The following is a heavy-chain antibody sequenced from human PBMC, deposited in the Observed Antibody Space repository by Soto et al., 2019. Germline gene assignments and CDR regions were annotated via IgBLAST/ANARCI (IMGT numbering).Heavy chain of an antibody. CDR3: ATASTGNYYGSGSYYTRWFDP. CDR1: GASFSGYS. CDR2: INHSGST. V-gene: IGHV4-34*01. Sequence: SDTLSLTCAVFGASFSGYSWRWIRRPPRNGLEWIGEINHSGSTNYNPSLKSRVTISVDTSKNQFSLKLSSVTAADTAVYYCATASTGNYYGSGSYYTRWFDPWGQGTLVT. J-gene: IGHJ5*02. D-gene: IGHD3-10*01.